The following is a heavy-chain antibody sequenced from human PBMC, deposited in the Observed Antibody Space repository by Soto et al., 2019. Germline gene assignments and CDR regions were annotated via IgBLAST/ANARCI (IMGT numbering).Heavy chain of an antibody. CDR3: AKGAGMATIQIADY. CDR2: IYYSGNT. J-gene: IGHJ4*02. CDR1: GGSISTYGYY. D-gene: IGHD5-12*01. V-gene: IGHV4-30-4*08. Sequence: PSQTLSLPCTVSGGSISTYGYYWVWIRQPPWKGLEWIWYIYYSGNTYYNPSLKSRVTISRDNAKNSLYLQMNSLRAEDTALYYCAKGAGMATIQIADYWGQGTLVTGSS.